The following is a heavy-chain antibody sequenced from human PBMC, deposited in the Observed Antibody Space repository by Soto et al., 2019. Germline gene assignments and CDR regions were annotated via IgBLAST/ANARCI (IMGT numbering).Heavy chain of an antibody. CDR3: PRTSMTRIDY. CDR1: GGFNNYA. D-gene: IGHD4-17*01. V-gene: IGHV1-69*10. J-gene: IGHJ4*02. CDR2: TIPELGTS. Sequence: AVKVSCKASGGFNNYAVSWVRQAPGQGLEWMGVTIPELGTSNYAQRLQGRVTITVDKATNTAYLNLTTLTSEDTAIYYCPRTSMTRIDYWGQGTLVTVSS.